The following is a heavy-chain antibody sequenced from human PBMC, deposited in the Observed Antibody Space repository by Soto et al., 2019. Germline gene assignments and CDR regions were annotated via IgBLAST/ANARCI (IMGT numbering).Heavy chain of an antibody. CDR1: GDSIGSVKYH. CDR3: ARRPVRGGNSGVGFDP. Sequence: QVRLQESGPGLVKPSETLSLNCTVSGDSIGSVKYHWGWIRQSTGKGLEWIGSMYSTGSTQYNPSLKSRVTMSVDTSTNQFSLKLRSVTAADTAIYYCARRPVRGGNSGVGFDPWGQGTLVTVSS. J-gene: IGHJ5*02. V-gene: IGHV4-39*01. CDR2: MYSTGST. D-gene: IGHD2-15*01.